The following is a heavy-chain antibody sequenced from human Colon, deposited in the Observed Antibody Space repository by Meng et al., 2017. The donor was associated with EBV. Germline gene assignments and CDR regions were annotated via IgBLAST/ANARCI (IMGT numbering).Heavy chain of an antibody. CDR3: ARDYGTSRPFEY. CDR2: TYYRSKWHN. J-gene: IGHJ4*02. Sequence: LQQSRPTLGTPPPPPSLTCAISGEGVPSTGAAWNWIRQSPSRGLEWLGRTYYRSKWHNDYAVSVKGRIAINPDTSKNQFFLQLNSVTPEDTAVYYCARDYGTSRPFEYWGQGILVTVSS. V-gene: IGHV6-1*01. CDR1: GEGVPSTGAA. D-gene: IGHD1/OR15-1a*01.